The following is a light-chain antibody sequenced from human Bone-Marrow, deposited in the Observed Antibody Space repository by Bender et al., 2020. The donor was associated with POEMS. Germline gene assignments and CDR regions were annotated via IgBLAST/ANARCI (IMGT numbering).Light chain of an antibody. CDR1: SSNIGSNY. Sequence: QSVLTQPPSASGTPGQRVTISCSGSSSNIGSNYVYWYQHLSGTAPKLLIYTNNKRPAGVSNRCSGSKSDNTASLTISGLQAEAEADYYCSSYTTTGAVVFGGGTKLTVL. CDR3: SSYTTTGAVV. J-gene: IGLJ2*01. CDR2: TNN. V-gene: IGLV1-47*02.